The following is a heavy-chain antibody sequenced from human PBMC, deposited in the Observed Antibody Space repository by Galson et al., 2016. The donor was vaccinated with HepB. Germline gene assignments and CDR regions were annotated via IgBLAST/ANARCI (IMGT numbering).Heavy chain of an antibody. J-gene: IGHJ5*02. CDR3: ACKYSTGWYAGAFDP. Sequence: SLRLSCAASGFPFNNYVLGWVRQAPAKGLEWVSLISAGGVNTYSADSVKGRFTISRDNSKNTLYLQMDSLRADGTAVYYCACKYSTGWYAGAFDPWGQGTLVTVSS. V-gene: IGHV3-23*01. CDR1: GFPFNNYV. CDR2: ISAGGVNT. D-gene: IGHD6-19*01.